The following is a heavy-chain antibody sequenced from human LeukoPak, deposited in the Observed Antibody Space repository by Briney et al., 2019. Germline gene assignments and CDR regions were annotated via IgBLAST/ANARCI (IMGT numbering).Heavy chain of an antibody. CDR3: ARAGRYDFWSGIDAFDI. D-gene: IGHD3-3*01. J-gene: IGHJ3*02. V-gene: IGHV4-30-4*01. CDR2: IYYSGST. CDR1: GGSISSGDYY. Sequence: SGTLSLTCTVSGGSISSGDYYWSWIRQPPGKGLEWIGYIYYSGSTYYNPSLKSRVTISVDTSKNQFSLKLSSVTAADTAVYYCARAGRYDFWSGIDAFDIWGQGTMVTVSS.